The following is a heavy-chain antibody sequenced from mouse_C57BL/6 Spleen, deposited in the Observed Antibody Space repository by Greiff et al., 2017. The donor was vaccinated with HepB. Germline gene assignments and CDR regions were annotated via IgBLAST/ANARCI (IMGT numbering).Heavy chain of an antibody. D-gene: IGHD2-3*01. V-gene: IGHV1-74*01. J-gene: IGHJ3*01. Sequence: VQLQQPGAELVKPGASVKVSCKASGYTFTSYWMHWVKQRPGQGLEWIGRIHPSDSDTNYNQKFKGKATLTVDKSSSTAYMQLSSLTSEDSAVYYCAIDDGYYVGAYWGQGTLVTVSA. CDR1: GYTFTSYW. CDR3: AIDDGYYVGAY. CDR2: IHPSDSDT.